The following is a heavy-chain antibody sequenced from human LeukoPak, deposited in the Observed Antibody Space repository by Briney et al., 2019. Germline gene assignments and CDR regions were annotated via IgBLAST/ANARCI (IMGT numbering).Heavy chain of an antibody. Sequence: SETLSLTCTVSGDSIGSYFWSWIRQSPGKGLEWIGYIYYSGSTYCNPSLKSRVTISVDTSKNRFSLKLSSVTAADTAVYYCARGEYGEVDYWGQGTLVTVSS. CDR1: GDSIGSYF. CDR2: IYYSGST. CDR3: ARGEYGEVDY. J-gene: IGHJ4*02. D-gene: IGHD3-10*01. V-gene: IGHV4-59*01.